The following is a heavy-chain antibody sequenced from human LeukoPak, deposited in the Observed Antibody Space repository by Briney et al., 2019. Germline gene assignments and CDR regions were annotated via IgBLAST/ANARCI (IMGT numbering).Heavy chain of an antibody. Sequence: GRSLRLSCAASGFTFSTYGMHWVRQAPGKGLGWVAVIWFDGTNKYYADSVKGRFTISRDNSGNTLYLQMNSLTADDTAVYYCAKEHIGYAAKGDMDVWGEGATVTVSS. J-gene: IGHJ6*03. D-gene: IGHD2-21*01. CDR2: IWFDGTNK. CDR1: GFTFSTYG. V-gene: IGHV3-33*06. CDR3: AKEHIGYAAKGDMDV.